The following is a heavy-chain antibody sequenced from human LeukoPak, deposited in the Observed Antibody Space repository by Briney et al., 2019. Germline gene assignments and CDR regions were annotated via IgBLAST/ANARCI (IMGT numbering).Heavy chain of an antibody. D-gene: IGHD1-26*01. Sequence: GSLRLSCEPSGFSFSTYSMNWVRQAPGKGLEWVSHITASGTAMFYADSVKGRFTISRDNAKNSLYLQMNSLRDEDTAVYYCASSGSYRFDYWGQGTLVTVSS. V-gene: IGHV3-48*02. CDR2: ITASGTAM. CDR3: ASSGSYRFDY. J-gene: IGHJ4*02. CDR1: GFSFSTYS.